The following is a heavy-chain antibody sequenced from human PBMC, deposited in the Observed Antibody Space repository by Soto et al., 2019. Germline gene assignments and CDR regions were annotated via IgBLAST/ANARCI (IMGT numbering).Heavy chain of an antibody. Sequence: PSETLSLTCTVSGGSISSSSYYWGWIRQPPGKGLEWIGEIYYSGSTNYNPSLKSRVTISVDTSKNQFSLKLSSVTAADTAVYYCARKASYTPKRHMDVWGKGTTVTVSS. CDR3: ARKASYTPKRHMDV. CDR1: GGSISSSSYY. D-gene: IGHD1-26*01. J-gene: IGHJ6*03. CDR2: IYYSGST. V-gene: IGHV4-39*07.